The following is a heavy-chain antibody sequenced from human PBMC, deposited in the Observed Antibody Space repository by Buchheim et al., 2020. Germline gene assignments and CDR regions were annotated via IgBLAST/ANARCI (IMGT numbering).Heavy chain of an antibody. Sequence: VQLVESGGGLVQPGGSLRLSCAASGFTFSDHYMDWVRQAPGKGLEWVAVVWHGGDVKDYAGFVEGRFTVSRDNSKNTLYLQLNSLRVEDTAVYYCARDRGADAPIDYWGQG. CDR2: VWHGGDVK. J-gene: IGHJ4*02. CDR3: ARDRGADAPIDY. D-gene: IGHD4/OR15-4a*01. V-gene: IGHV3-33*08. CDR1: GFTFSDHY.